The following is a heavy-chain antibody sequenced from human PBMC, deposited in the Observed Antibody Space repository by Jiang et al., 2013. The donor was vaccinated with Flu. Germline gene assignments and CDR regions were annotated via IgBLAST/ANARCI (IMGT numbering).Heavy chain of an antibody. V-gene: IGHV4-59*08. CDR1: GGSIGSYY. CDR3: ARVYYGSGVQSFDY. J-gene: IGHJ4*02. CDR2: IYYSGST. D-gene: IGHD3-10*01. Sequence: GPGLVKPSETLSLTCTVSGGSIGSYYWSWIRQPPGKGLEWIGYIYYSGSTNYNPSLKSRVTISVDTSKNQFSLKLSSVTAADTAVYYCARVYYGSGVQSFDYVGPGNPGPPSP.